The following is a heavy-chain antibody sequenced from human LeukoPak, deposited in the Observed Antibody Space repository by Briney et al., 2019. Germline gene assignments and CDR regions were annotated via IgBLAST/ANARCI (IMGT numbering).Heavy chain of an antibody. J-gene: IGHJ4*02. CDR1: GYTFTRYG. CDR2: ISPYNGNT. V-gene: IGHV1-18*01. D-gene: IGHD5-12*01. Sequence: ASVKVSCKASGYTFTRYGISWVRQAPGQGLEWMGWISPYNGNTNYAQKLQGRVTMTTDTSTSTAYMELRSLRYDDTAVYYCARDFPGAYSGYDPLDYWGQGTLVAVSS. CDR3: ARDFPGAYSGYDPLDY.